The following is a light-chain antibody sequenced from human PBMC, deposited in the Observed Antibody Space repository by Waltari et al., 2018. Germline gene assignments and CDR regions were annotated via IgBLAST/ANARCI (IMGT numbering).Light chain of an antibody. J-gene: IGLJ3*02. CDR1: SSNIGAGYD. CDR2: ANR. Sequence: QSVLTHPPSVSGAPGQRVTISCTGSSSNIGAGYDVHWYLQLPGTAPKLLIYANRNRPSGVPDRFSGSKSGTSASLAITGLQPEDEADYYCQSYDSSLSGRPWVFGGGTKLTVL. V-gene: IGLV1-40*01. CDR3: QSYDSSLSGRPWV.